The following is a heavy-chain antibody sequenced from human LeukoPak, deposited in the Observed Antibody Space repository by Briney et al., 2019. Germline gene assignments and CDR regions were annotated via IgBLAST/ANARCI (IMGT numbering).Heavy chain of an antibody. J-gene: IGHJ4*02. CDR2: ISSSSSTI. CDR1: GFTFSTHN. Sequence: GGSLRLSCAASGFTFSTHNMNWVRQAPGKGLEWVSYISSSSSTIYYADSVKGRFTISRDSAKNSLYLQMNSLRAEDTAVYYCARGRPVDCWGQGTLVTVSS. CDR3: ARGRPVDC. V-gene: IGHV3-48*01.